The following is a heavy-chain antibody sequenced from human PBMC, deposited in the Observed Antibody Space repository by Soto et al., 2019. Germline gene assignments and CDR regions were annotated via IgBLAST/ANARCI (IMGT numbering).Heavy chain of an antibody. CDR3: ARDYSLKGTDTAMVPGDYYYYYGMDV. V-gene: IGHV4-31*03. CDR1: GGSISSGGYY. CDR2: IYYSGST. D-gene: IGHD5-18*01. J-gene: IGHJ6*02. Sequence: QVQLQESGPGLVKPSQTLSLTCTVSGGSISSGGYYWSWIRQHPGKGLEWIGYIYYSGSTYYNPSLKSRVTISVDTSKNQFSLKLSSVTAADTAVYYCARDYSLKGTDTAMVPGDYYYYYGMDVWGQGTTVTVSS.